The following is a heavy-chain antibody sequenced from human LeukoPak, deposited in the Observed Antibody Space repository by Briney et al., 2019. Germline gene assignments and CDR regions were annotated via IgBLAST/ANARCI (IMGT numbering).Heavy chain of an antibody. Sequence: GASVKVSCKASGYTFTSYGISWARQAPGQGPEWMGWISAYNGNTNYAQKLQGRVTMTTDTSTSTAYMELRSLRSDDTAVYYCARDLASTYYDFWSGSSYFDYWGQGTLVTVSS. D-gene: IGHD3-3*01. V-gene: IGHV1-18*01. CDR1: GYTFTSYG. CDR2: ISAYNGNT. J-gene: IGHJ4*02. CDR3: ARDLASTYYDFWSGSSYFDY.